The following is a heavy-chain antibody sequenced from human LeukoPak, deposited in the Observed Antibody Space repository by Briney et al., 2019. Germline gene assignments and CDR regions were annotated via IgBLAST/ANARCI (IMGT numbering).Heavy chain of an antibody. V-gene: IGHV1-69*04. D-gene: IGHD6-13*01. J-gene: IGHJ6*02. CDR3: ARESSSSWYTPHYYYGMGV. CDR2: IIPILGIA. CDR1: GGTFSSYA. Sequence: SVKVSCKASGGTFSSYAISWVRQAPGQGLEWMGRIIPILGIANYAQKFQGRVTITADKSTSTAYMELSSLRSEDTAVYYCARESSSSWYTPHYYYGMGVWGQGTTVTVSS.